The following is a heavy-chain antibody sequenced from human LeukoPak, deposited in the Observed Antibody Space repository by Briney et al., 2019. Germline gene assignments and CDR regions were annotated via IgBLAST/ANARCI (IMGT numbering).Heavy chain of an antibody. V-gene: IGHV3-23*01. CDR3: AKGQHYDFWSGYYYLDY. CDR2: ISGSGGST. D-gene: IGHD3-3*01. CDR1: ALTFSSYA. J-gene: IGHJ4*02. Sequence: PGGSLRLSCAASALTFSSYAMSWVRQAPGKGLEWVSAISGSGGSTYYADSVKGRFTISRDNSKNTLYLQMNSLRAEDTAVYYCAKGQHYDFWSGYYYLDYWGQGTLVTVSS.